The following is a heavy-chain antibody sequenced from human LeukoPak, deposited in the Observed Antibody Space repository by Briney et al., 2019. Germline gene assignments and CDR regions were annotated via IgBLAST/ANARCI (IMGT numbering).Heavy chain of an antibody. V-gene: IGHV4-59*01. Sequence: PSETLSLTCTVSGGSISSYYWSWTRQPPGKGLEWIGYIYYSGSTNYNPSLKSRVTISVDTSKNQFSLKLSSVTAADTAVYYCARDKMAIDYWGQGTLVTVSS. J-gene: IGHJ4*02. CDR3: ARDKMAIDY. CDR2: IYYSGST. CDR1: GGSISSYY. D-gene: IGHD5-24*01.